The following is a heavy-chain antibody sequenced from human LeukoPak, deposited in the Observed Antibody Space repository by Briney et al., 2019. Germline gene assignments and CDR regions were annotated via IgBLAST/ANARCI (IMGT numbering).Heavy chain of an antibody. V-gene: IGHV1-69*13. CDR3: ARELLPYYDILTGYYLSAFDI. CDR2: IIPIFGTA. Sequence: APVKVSCKASGGTFSSYAISWVRQAPGQGLEWMGGIIPIFGTANYAQKFQGRVTITADESTSTAYMELSSLRSEDTAVYYCARELLPYYDILTGYYLSAFDIWGQGTMVTVSS. J-gene: IGHJ3*02. CDR1: GGTFSSYA. D-gene: IGHD3-9*01.